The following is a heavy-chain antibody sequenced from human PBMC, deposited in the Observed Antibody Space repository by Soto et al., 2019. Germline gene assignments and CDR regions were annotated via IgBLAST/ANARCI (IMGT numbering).Heavy chain of an antibody. J-gene: IGHJ4*02. V-gene: IGHV3-23*01. CDR3: AKTDKQATDY. CDR1: GFTFTTYA. CDR2: LNGIGDTT. D-gene: IGHD1-26*01. Sequence: GSLRLSCAASGFTFTTYAMSWVRQAPGRGLEWVSALNGIGDTTYYADSVRGRFTISRDNSKNTLYLQMNSLRAEDTAVYYCAKTDKQATDYWGQGTLVTV.